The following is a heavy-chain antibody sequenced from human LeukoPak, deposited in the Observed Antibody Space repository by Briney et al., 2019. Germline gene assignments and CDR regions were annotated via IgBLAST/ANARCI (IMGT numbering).Heavy chain of an antibody. Sequence: GESLKISCKGSGYSFTSYWIGWVRQMPGKGLEWMGIIYPGDSDTRYSPSLQGQVTISADKSISTAYLQWSSLKASDTAMYYCARQIFYDYDLPDYWGQGTLVTVSS. J-gene: IGHJ4*02. CDR3: ARQIFYDYDLPDY. CDR1: GYSFTSYW. CDR2: IYPGDSDT. V-gene: IGHV5-51*01. D-gene: IGHD3-16*01.